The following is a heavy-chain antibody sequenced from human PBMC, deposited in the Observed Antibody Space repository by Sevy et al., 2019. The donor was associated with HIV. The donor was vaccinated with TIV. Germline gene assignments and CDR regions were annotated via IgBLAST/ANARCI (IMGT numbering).Heavy chain of an antibody. CDR1: GFTFSSYG. CDR3: GISPGGDIGATAGGGGDY. J-gene: IGHJ4*02. Sequence: GGSLRLSCAASGFTFSSYGMHWVRQAPGKGLEWVAVISYDGSNKYYADSVKGRFTISRDNSKNTLYLQMNSLRAEDTAVYYWGISPGGDIGATAGGGGDYWGQGTLVTVSS. CDR2: ISYDGSNK. D-gene: IGHD5-12*01. V-gene: IGHV3-30*03.